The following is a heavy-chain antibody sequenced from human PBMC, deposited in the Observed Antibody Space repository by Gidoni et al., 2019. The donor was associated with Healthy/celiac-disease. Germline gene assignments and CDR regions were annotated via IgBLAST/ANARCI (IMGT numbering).Heavy chain of an antibody. CDR3: AYYDSSGGIDY. V-gene: IGHV1-69*04. CDR1: VGTFSSYA. J-gene: IGHJ4*02. CDR2: IIPILGIA. D-gene: IGHD3-22*01. Sequence: QVPLVQSGAEVPTPGSSVKVSSKASVGTFSSYAISWVRQAPGQGLEWMGRIIPILGIANYAQKVQGRVTITADKSTSTAYMELSSLRSEDTAVYYCAYYDSSGGIDYWGQGTLVTVSS.